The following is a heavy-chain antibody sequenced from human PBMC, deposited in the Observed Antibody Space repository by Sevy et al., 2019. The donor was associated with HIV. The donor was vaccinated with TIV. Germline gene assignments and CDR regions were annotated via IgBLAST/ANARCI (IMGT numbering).Heavy chain of an antibody. D-gene: IGHD3-9*01. J-gene: IGHJ3*01. CDR3: SSFGRLIIINDDTFEL. CDR2: IYQDGST. Sequence: SETLSLTCTVSGYSISSAYSWGWIRQPPGKGLEWIANIYQDGSTYYNPSLNSRVTISIDTSKNQFSLKLSSVTAADTAVYYCSSFGRLIIINDDTFELWGQGTMVTVSS. V-gene: IGHV4-38-2*02. CDR1: GYSISSAYS.